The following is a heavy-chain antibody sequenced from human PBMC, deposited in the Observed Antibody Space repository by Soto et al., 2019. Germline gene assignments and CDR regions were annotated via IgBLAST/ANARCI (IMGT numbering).Heavy chain of an antibody. CDR2: IYYSGST. V-gene: IGHV4-59*01. CDR1: GGSISSYY. CDR3: ARTGYYDFWSSKMGDAFDI. D-gene: IGHD3-3*01. J-gene: IGHJ3*02. Sequence: SETLSLTCTVSGGSISSYYWSWIPQPPGKGLEGIGYIYYSGSTNYNPSLKSRVTISVDTSKNQFSLKLSSVTAADTAVYYCARTGYYDFWSSKMGDAFDIWGQGTMVTVSS.